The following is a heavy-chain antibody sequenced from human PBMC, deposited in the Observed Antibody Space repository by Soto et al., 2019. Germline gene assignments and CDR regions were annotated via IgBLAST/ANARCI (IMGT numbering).Heavy chain of an antibody. D-gene: IGHD2-15*01. J-gene: IGHJ4*02. CDR1: GGSFSGYY. CDR2: INNSGST. CDR3: ARAGAATLSDY. V-gene: IGHV4-34*01. Sequence: SETLSLTCAVYGGSFSGYYWTWIRQPPGKGLEWIGEINNSGSTNYNPSLKSRVTISIGTSKNQFSLQMSSVTAADTAVYYCARAGAATLSDYWGQGTLVTVS.